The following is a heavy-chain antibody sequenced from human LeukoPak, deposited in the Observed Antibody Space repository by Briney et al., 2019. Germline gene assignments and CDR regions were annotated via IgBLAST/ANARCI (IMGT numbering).Heavy chain of an antibody. J-gene: IGHJ1*01. D-gene: IGHD2-2*02. CDR2: IKQDGSEK. V-gene: IGHV3-7*01. CDR1: GLILSNYW. CDR3: ARGALGYCSSTSCYTGGYFQH. Sequence: GGSLRLSCAASGLILSNYWMSWVRQAPGKGLEWVANIKQDGSEKYYVDSVKGRFTISRDNAKNSLYLQMNSLRAEDTAVYYCARGALGYCSSTSCYTGGYFQHWGQGTLVTVSS.